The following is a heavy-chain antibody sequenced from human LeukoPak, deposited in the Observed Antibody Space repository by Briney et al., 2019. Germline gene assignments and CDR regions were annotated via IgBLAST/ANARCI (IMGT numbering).Heavy chain of an antibody. V-gene: IGHV1-46*01. CDR2: INPSGGST. CDR3: ARASLYDFWSGYPGMIDY. D-gene: IGHD3-3*01. Sequence: ASVKVSCKASGYTFTSYYMHWVRQAPGQGLGWMGIINPSGGSTSYAQKFQGRVTMTRDMSTSTVYMELSSLRSEDTAVYYCARASLYDFWSGYPGMIDYWGQGTLVTVSS. CDR1: GYTFTSYY. J-gene: IGHJ4*02.